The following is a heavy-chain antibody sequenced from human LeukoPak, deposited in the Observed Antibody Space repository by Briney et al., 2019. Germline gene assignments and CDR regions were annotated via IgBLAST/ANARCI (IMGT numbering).Heavy chain of an antibody. CDR2: ISGSGGST. CDR1: GFTVSSNY. CDR3: AKRAIAAAGVFAFDY. Sequence: GGSLRLSCAASGFTVSSNYMSWVRQAPGKGLEWVSAISGSGGSTYYADSVKGRFTISRDNSKNTLYLQMNSLRAEDTAVYYCAKRAIAAAGVFAFDYWGQGTLVTVSS. J-gene: IGHJ4*02. V-gene: IGHV3-23*01. D-gene: IGHD6-13*01.